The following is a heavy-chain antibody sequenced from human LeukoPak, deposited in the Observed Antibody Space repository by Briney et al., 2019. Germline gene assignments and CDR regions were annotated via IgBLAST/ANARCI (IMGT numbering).Heavy chain of an antibody. CDR1: GGSFSGYY. Sequence: PSETLSLTCAVYGGSFSGYYWGWIRQPPGKGLEWIGSIYHSGSTYYNPSLKSRVTISVDTSKNQFSLKLSSVTAADTAVYYCARDPMTTVVTPQGYFDLWGRGTLVTVSS. CDR3: ARDPMTTVVTPQGYFDL. D-gene: IGHD4-23*01. V-gene: IGHV4-38-2*02. CDR2: IYHSGST. J-gene: IGHJ2*01.